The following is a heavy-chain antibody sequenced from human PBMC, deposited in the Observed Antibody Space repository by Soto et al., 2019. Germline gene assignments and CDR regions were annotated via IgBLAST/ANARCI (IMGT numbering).Heavy chain of an antibody. J-gene: IGHJ4*02. Sequence: GASVKVSCKASGYTFTVYYMHWVRQAPGQGLEWMGRINPKSGGTMYPQKFQGRVTMTWDTSISTAYMALTRLRSDGTAVYYCARDLAKGGGSAGFDYWGQGTLVTVSS. V-gene: IGHV1-2*06. CDR2: INPKSGGT. CDR1: GYTFTVYY. CDR3: ARDLAKGGGSAGFDY. D-gene: IGHD1-26*01.